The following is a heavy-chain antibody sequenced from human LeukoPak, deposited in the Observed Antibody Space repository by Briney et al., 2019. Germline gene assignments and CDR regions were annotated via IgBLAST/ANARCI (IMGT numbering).Heavy chain of an antibody. Sequence: PSETLSLTCAVSGVSISSSNWWRWVRQPPGKGPEWIGEIYHSGSTNYNPSLKSRVTIAVDKSKNQFSLQLNSVTPEDTAVYYCARDSIVATIRDYYYYMDVRGKRTPVTVSS. CDR2: IYHSGST. CDR3: ARDSIVATIRDYYYYMDV. D-gene: IGHD5-12*01. J-gene: IGHJ6*03. V-gene: IGHV4-4*02. CDR1: GVSISSSNW.